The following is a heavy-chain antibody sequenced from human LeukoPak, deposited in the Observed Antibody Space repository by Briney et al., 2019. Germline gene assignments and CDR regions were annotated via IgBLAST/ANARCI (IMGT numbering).Heavy chain of an antibody. CDR1: GGSISSYY. Sequence: SETLSLTCIVSGGSISSYYWSWIRQPPGKGLEWIGYIYTSGSTNYNPSLKSRVTISVDTSKNQFSLKLSSVTAADTAVYYCARGSWFGELLVAFDIWGQGTMVTVSS. CDR2: IYTSGST. D-gene: IGHD3-10*01. CDR3: ARGSWFGELLVAFDI. V-gene: IGHV4-4*09. J-gene: IGHJ3*02.